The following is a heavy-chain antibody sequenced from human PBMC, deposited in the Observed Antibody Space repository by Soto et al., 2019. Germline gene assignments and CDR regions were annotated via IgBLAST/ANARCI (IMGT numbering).Heavy chain of an antibody. Sequence: QVQLVQSGTEVKKPGSSVKVSCKASGGTFSSSLFSWVRQDPGQRLEWLGRLIPDIEIPHYAQSFQGRVTFTADKVTSAVYFELRSPRSEDTAIYSCVTEAGTYGGVEYWGQGTLVTGSS. CDR2: LIPDIEIP. V-gene: IGHV1-69*04. J-gene: IGHJ1*01. CDR1: GGTFSSSL. D-gene: IGHD6-19*01. CDR3: VTEAGTYGGVEY.